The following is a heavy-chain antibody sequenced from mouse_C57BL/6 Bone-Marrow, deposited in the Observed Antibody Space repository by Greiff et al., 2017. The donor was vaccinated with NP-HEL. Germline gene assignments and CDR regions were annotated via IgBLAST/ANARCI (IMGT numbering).Heavy chain of an antibody. D-gene: IGHD2-14*01. V-gene: IGHV1-18*01. CDR3: ARGDRYYAMDY. CDR1: GYTFTDYN. Sequence: VQLQQSGPELVKPGASVKIPCKASGYTFTDYNMDWVKQSHGKSLEWIGDINPNNGGTIYNQKFKGKATFTVDKTSSTAYMELRSLTSEDTAVYYCARGDRYYAMDYWGQGTSVTVSS. CDR2: INPNNGGT. J-gene: IGHJ4*01.